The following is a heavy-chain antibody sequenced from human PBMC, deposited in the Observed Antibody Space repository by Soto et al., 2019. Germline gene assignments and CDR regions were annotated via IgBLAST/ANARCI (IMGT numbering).Heavy chain of an antibody. D-gene: IGHD3-10*01. CDR1: GCTFSSYA. Sequence: SVKVSCKASGCTFSSYAISCVRQAPGQVLEWMGGIIPIFGTANYAQKFQGRVTITADESTSTAYMELSSLRSEDTAVYYCARDLSYGSGSYYKPHYGMDVWGQGTTVTVSS. CDR3: ARDLSYGSGSYYKPHYGMDV. V-gene: IGHV1-69*13. CDR2: IIPIFGTA. J-gene: IGHJ6*02.